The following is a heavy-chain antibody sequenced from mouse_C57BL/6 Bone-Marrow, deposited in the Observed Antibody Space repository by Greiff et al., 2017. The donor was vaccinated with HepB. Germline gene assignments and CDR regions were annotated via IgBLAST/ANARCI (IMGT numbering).Heavy chain of an antibody. CDR1: GYSITSGYY. CDR2: ISYDGSN. D-gene: IGHD1-1*01. J-gene: IGHJ3*01. Sequence: EVQRVESGPGLVKPSQSLSLTCSVTGYSITSGYYWNWIRQFPGNKLEWMGYISYDGSNNYNPSLKNRISITRDTSKNQFFLKLNSVTTEDTATYYCARVLDFGSRGWFAYWGPGTLVTVSA. V-gene: IGHV3-6*01. CDR3: ARVLDFGSRGWFAY.